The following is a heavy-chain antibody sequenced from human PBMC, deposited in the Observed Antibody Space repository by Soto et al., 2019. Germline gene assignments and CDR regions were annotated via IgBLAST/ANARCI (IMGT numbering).Heavy chain of an antibody. J-gene: IGHJ6*02. CDR3: AKGGIVVVPAALGPYYYGMDV. V-gene: IGHV3-23*01. CDR2: ISGSGGST. CDR1: GFTFSSSA. Sequence: PGGPLRLSCEASGFTFSSSAMGWVRQAPGKGLEWVSAISGSGGSTYYADSVKGRFTISRDNSKNTLYLQMNSLRAEDTAVYYCAKGGIVVVPAALGPYYYGMDVWVQGTTVTVSS. D-gene: IGHD2-2*01.